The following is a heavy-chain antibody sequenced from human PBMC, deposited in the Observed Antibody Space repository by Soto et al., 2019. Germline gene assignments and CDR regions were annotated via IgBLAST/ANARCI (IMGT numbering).Heavy chain of an antibody. J-gene: IGHJ6*02. CDR3: ARQGATATIPDYYYYGMDV. CDR2: IIPILDIA. Sequence: QVQLVQSGADVKKPGSSVKVSCKSSGGTFSNYTFSWVRQAPGQGLEWMGRIIPILDIANYAQKFQGRVTITADKSTSTAYMELSSLRSEDTAVYYCARQGATATIPDYYYYGMDVWGQGTTVTVSS. CDR1: GGTFSNYT. D-gene: IGHD5-12*01. V-gene: IGHV1-69*02.